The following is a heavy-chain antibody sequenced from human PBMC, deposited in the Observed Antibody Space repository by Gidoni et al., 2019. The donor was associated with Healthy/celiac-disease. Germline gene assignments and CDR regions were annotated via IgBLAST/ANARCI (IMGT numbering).Heavy chain of an antibody. Sequence: EVQLVESGGGLVKPGGSLRLSCAASGFTFSNAWMSWVRQAPGKGLEWVGRIKSKTEGGTTDYAAPVKGRFTISRDDSKNTLYLQMNSLKTEDTAVYYCTTDHLWLRADYWGQGTLVTVSS. V-gene: IGHV3-15*01. CDR3: TTDHLWLRADY. CDR2: IKSKTEGGTT. D-gene: IGHD3-10*01. CDR1: GFTFSNAW. J-gene: IGHJ4*02.